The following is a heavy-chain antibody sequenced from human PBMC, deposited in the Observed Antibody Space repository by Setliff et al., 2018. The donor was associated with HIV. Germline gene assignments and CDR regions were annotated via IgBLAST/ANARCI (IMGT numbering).Heavy chain of an antibody. J-gene: IGHJ4*02. D-gene: IGHD3-3*01. Sequence: SETLSLTCTVSGGSIRSFYWSWIRQHPGKGLEWIGYIYYSGSTYYNPSLESRVTISVDTSKNQFSLKLSSVTDADTAVYYCARLIKEWLSSSYYFDYWGQGTLVTVSS. CDR2: IYYSGST. V-gene: IGHV4-59*06. CDR1: GGSIRSFY. CDR3: ARLIKEWLSSSYYFDY.